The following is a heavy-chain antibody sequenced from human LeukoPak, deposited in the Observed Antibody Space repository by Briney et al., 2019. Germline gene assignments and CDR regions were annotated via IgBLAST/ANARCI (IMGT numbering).Heavy chain of an antibody. V-gene: IGHV1-69*01. Sequence: ASVKVSCKASGGTFSSYAISWVRQAPGQGLEWMGGIIPIFGTANYAQKFQGRVTITADESTSTAYMELSSLRSEDTAVYYCARSSGYCTNGVCRYTHWGQGTLVTVSS. CDR1: GGTFSSYA. J-gene: IGHJ4*02. D-gene: IGHD2-8*01. CDR2: IIPIFGTA. CDR3: ARSSGYCTNGVCRYTH.